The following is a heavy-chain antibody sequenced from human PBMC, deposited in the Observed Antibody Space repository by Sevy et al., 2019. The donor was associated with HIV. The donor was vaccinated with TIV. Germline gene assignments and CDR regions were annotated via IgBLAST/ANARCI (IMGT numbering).Heavy chain of an antibody. D-gene: IGHD2-8*01. CDR1: GFTFSNYS. Sequence: GGSLRLSCAASGFTFSNYSMSWVRQPPGKGLEWVSTLSFGCGEINYADSVKGRFTISTDNSKRSVYLQMNNLRPEDTAVYYCAREGCTKPHDYWGQGTLVTVSS. V-gene: IGHV3-23*01. J-gene: IGHJ4*02. CDR2: LSFGCGEI. CDR3: AREGCTKPHDY.